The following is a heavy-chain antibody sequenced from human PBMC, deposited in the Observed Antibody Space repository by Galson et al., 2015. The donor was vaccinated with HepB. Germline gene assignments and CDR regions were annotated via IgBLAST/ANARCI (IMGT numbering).Heavy chain of an antibody. J-gene: IGHJ6*03. Sequence: SVKVSCKASGYTFTSYYMHWVRQAPGQGLEWMGIINPSGGGTSYAQKFQGRVTMTRDTSTSTVYMELSSLRSEDTAVYYCAREGKDIVVVPAAKDSSYYYMDVWGKGTTVTVSS. CDR3: AREGKDIVVVPAAKDSSYYYMDV. CDR2: INPSGGGT. V-gene: IGHV1-46*01. D-gene: IGHD2-2*01. CDR1: GYTFTSYY.